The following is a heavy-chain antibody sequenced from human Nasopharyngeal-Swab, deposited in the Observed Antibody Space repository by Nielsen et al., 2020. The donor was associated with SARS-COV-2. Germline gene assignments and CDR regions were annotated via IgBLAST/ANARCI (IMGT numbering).Heavy chain of an antibody. D-gene: IGHD6-13*01. CDR3: ARDCSSVNPNFYFDH. CDR2: LNPNSGDS. V-gene: IGHV1-2*06. J-gene: IGHJ4*02. Sequence: ASVKVSCKASGYTFSGYYLHWVRQAPGQRLEWMGRLNPNSGDSDFPQRFQGRVTLTRDTSINTAYMELSRLTSDDTAVYFCARDCSSVNPNFYFDHWGQGTQVTVSS. CDR1: GYTFSGYY.